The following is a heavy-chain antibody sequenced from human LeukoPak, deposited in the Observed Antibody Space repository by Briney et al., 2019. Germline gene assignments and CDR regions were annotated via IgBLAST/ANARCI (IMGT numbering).Heavy chain of an antibody. J-gene: IGHJ4*02. Sequence: GGSLRLSCAASGFTLSSYWMTWVRQAPGKGLEWVANIKQDGSEKYYVDSVKGRFTISRDNAKNSLSLQMNSLRADDTAVYYCARVPRVVVVAATCFDYWGQGTLVTVSS. CDR1: GFTLSSYW. CDR3: ARVPRVVVVAATCFDY. CDR2: IKQDGSEK. V-gene: IGHV3-7*01. D-gene: IGHD2-15*01.